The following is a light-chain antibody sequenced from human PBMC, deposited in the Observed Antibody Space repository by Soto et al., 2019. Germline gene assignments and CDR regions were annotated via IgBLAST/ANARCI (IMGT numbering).Light chain of an antibody. V-gene: IGKV3-11*01. J-gene: IGKJ5*01. CDR3: QQRSNWIT. CDR1: QTVSSS. CDR2: EAS. Sequence: EIVLTQSPATLSLSPGERATLSFRASQTVSSSLAWYQQKPGQAPRLLIYEASNRATGIPARFSGSGSGADFTLTISSLEPEDFAVYYCQQRSNWITFGQGTRLEIK.